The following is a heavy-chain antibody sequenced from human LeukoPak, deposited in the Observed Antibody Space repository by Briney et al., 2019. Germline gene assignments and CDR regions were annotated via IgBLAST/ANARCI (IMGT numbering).Heavy chain of an antibody. J-gene: IGHJ4*02. D-gene: IGHD6-19*01. Sequence: GGSLRLSCAASGFTFSSYAMGWVRQAPGKGLEWVSAISGSGGSTYYADSVKGRFTISRDNSKNTLYLQMNSLRAEDTAVYYCAKKGIAVAGTLAYYFDYWGQGTLVTASS. V-gene: IGHV3-23*01. CDR1: GFTFSSYA. CDR2: ISGSGGST. CDR3: AKKGIAVAGTLAYYFDY.